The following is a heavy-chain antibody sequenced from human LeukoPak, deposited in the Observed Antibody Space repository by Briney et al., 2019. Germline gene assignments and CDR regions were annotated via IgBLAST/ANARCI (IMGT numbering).Heavy chain of an antibody. CDR2: INHSGST. Sequence: PSETLSLTCAVYGGSFSGYYWSWIRQPPGKGLEWIGEINHSGSTNYNPSLKSRVTISVDTSKNQFSLKLSSVTAADTAVYYCARGGWIQLWFLTHPRYYFDYWGRGTLVTVSS. CDR1: GGSFSGYY. J-gene: IGHJ4*02. D-gene: IGHD5-18*01. CDR3: ARGGWIQLWFLTHPRYYFDY. V-gene: IGHV4-34*01.